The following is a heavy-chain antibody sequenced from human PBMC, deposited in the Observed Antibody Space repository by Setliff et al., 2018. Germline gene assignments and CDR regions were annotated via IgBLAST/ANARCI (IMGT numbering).Heavy chain of an antibody. CDR1: GGSFSTYY. J-gene: IGHJ5*02. Sequence: PSETLSLTCAVYGGSFSTYYWIWIRQPPGKGLEWIGEINHSGSTNYNPSLKSRVTISVDTSKNQFSLKLSSVTAADTAVYYCAGHSSGWYRGANNWFDPWGQGTLVTVSS. CDR2: INHSGST. D-gene: IGHD6-19*01. CDR3: AGHSSGWYRGANNWFDP. V-gene: IGHV4-34*01.